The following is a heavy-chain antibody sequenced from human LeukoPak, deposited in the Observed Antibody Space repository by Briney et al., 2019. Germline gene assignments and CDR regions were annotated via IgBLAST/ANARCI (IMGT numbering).Heavy chain of an antibody. CDR3: ASDYSSSWYFDY. CDR1: GFTFSSYS. D-gene: IGHD6-13*01. Sequence: GGSLRLSCAASGFTFSSYSMNWVRQAPGKGLEWVSSISSSSYIYYADSVKGRFTISRDNAKNSLYLQMNSLRAEDTAVYYCASDYSSSWYFDYWGQGTLVTVSS. V-gene: IGHV3-21*01. J-gene: IGHJ4*02. CDR2: ISSSSYI.